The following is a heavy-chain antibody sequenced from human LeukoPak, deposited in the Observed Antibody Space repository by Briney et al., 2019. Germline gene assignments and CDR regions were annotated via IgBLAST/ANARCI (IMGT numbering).Heavy chain of an antibody. CDR3: ARATYYDSSGYYHPRSALDI. Sequence: SETLSLTCAVYGGSFSGYYWSWIRQPPGKGLEWIGEINHSGSTNYNPSLKSRVTISVDTSKNQFSLKLSSVTAADTAVYYCARATYYDSSGYYHPRSALDIWGQGTMVTVSS. V-gene: IGHV4-34*01. CDR1: GGSFSGYY. CDR2: INHSGST. J-gene: IGHJ3*02. D-gene: IGHD3-22*01.